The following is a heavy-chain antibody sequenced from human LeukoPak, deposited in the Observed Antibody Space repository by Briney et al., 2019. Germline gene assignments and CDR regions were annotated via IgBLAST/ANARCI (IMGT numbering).Heavy chain of an antibody. V-gene: IGHV3-23*01. J-gene: IGHJ4*02. Sequence: GGSLRLSCAASGFTFSSFALTWVRQAPGKGLEWVSGLSGSGGSTYYADSVKGRFTISRDNSKNTLYLQMNSLRAEDTAVYYCAKAPQYYDSSGYYSIPPYYFDYWGQGTLVTVSS. CDR1: GFTFSSFA. CDR2: LSGSGGST. CDR3: AKAPQYYDSSGYYSIPPYYFDY. D-gene: IGHD3-22*01.